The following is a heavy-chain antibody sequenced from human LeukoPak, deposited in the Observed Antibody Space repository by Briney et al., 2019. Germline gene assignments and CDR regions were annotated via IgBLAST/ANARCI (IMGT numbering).Heavy chain of an antibody. D-gene: IGHD2-2*01. V-gene: IGHV3-64*01. CDR3: ARAMGYCSRTSCYFDS. J-gene: IGHJ4*02. CDR2: ISVGGDIT. Sequence: PGGSLRLSCAASGFTFTEYAIHWVRQAPGKGLEYVSAISVGGDITYFANSVKGRFSAPRDNSKNTVHLQLGSVRPEDMGVYYCARAMGYCSRTSCYFDSWGAGTLVTVSS. CDR1: GFTFTEYA.